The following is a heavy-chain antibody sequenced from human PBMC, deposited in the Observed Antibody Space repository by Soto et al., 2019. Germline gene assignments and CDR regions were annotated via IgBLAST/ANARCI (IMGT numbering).Heavy chain of an antibody. J-gene: IGHJ6*02. CDR2: IISMFGAA. CDR3: ARGGKERFRGSGMDV. CDR1: GGTFSSYA. D-gene: IGHD1-1*01. Sequence: QVQLVQSGAEVRKPGSSVKFSCKASGGTFSSYAISWVRQVPGQGLEWMGEIISMFGAAMYAQKFQGRVTITADESASTAYMELSSLRSEDTATYYCARGGKERFRGSGMDVWGQGTTVTVS. V-gene: IGHV1-69*01.